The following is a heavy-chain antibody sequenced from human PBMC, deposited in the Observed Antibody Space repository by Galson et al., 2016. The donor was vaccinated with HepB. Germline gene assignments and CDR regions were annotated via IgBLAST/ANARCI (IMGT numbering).Heavy chain of an antibody. CDR1: GFTFSSYA. J-gene: IGHJ6*02. CDR3: AKDSTPYWYYYYNGMDV. Sequence: LRLSCAASGFTFSSYAMSWVRQAPGKGLEWVSGISGSGGRTYYADSVKGRFTISRDNSKNTLYLQMNSLRAEDTAIYYCAKDSTPYWYYYYNGMDVWGPGTTVTVSS. CDR2: ISGSGGRT. D-gene: IGHD2-15*01. V-gene: IGHV3-23*01.